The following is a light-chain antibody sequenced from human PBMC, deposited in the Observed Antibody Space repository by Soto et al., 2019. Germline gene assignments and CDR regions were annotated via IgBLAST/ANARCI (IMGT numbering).Light chain of an antibody. J-gene: IGKJ1*01. CDR3: QQSYSNPTWT. V-gene: IGKV1-39*01. CDR1: QIIITY. CDR2: DSS. Sequence: DIQLTQSPSSLSASVGDRITITCLSSQIIITYLNWYQQKPGEAPTLLVYDSSTLQSGVSSRFSGSGFGAEFTLTVSSLQPEDFATYYCQQSYSNPTWTFGQGTKVDIK.